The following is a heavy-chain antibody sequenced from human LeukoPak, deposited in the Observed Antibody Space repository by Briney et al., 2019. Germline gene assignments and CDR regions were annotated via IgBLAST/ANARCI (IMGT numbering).Heavy chain of an antibody. CDR1: GGSNSSGSYY. J-gene: IGHJ6*03. Sequence: SETLSLTCTVSGGSNSSGSYYWSWIRQPAGKGLEWIGRIYTSGSTSYNPSLESRVTISVDTSKNQFSLKLSSVTAADTAVYYCARDLPKTPYYYDSSGYYYNRRYYYYMDVWGKGTTVTVSS. V-gene: IGHV4-61*02. D-gene: IGHD3-22*01. CDR2: IYTSGST. CDR3: ARDLPKTPYYYDSSGYYYNRRYYYYMDV.